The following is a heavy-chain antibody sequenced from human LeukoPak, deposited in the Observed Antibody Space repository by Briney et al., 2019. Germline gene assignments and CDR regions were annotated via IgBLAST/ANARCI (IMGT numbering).Heavy chain of an antibody. J-gene: IGHJ4*02. D-gene: IGHD3-10*01. CDR2: IKQDGSGQ. V-gene: IGHV3-7*01. CDR1: GFSFRTYA. Sequence: GGSLRLSCGTSGFSFRTYAMTWVRQAPGKGLEWAATIKQDGSGQYYVDSVKGRFTISRDNAQNSLYLQMNNLRAEDTAVYYCARSYGHSIDYWGQGTLVTVSS. CDR3: ARSYGHSIDY.